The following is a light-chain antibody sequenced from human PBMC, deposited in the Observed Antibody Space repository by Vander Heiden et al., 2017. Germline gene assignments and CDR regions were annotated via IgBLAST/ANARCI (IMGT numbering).Light chain of an antibody. CDR1: QGISSW. CDR2: GAS. J-gene: IGKJ4*01. CDR3: QQANSFLPTT. V-gene: IGKV1D-12*01. Sequence: DIQMTQSPSSVSASVGDRVTITCRASQGISSWLAWYQQKPGKAPKLLIYGASSLQNGIPSRFSGSGYGKDFTLTISSRQPEDFASYYCQQANSFLPTTFGGGTKVDIK.